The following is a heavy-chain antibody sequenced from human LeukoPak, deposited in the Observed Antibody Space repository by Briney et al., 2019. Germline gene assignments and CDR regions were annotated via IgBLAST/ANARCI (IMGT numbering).Heavy chain of an antibody. V-gene: IGHV4-39*01. CDR2: IYYSGST. CDR1: GGSISSSSYY. CDR3: ARHTSYGIVVVITSHDAFDI. D-gene: IGHD3-22*01. Sequence: SETLSLTCTVSGGSISSSSYYWGWMRQPPGKGLEWIGSIYYSGSTYYNPSLKSRVTRSVDTSKNQFSLKLSSVTAADTAVYYCARHTSYGIVVVITSHDAFDIWGQGTMVTVSS. J-gene: IGHJ3*02.